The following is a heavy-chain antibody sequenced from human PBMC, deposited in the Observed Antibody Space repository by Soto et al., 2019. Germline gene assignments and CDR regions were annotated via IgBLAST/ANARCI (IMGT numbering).Heavy chain of an antibody. CDR1: GGPFGSSA. Sequence: QVQLVQSGADVKKPGSSVKVSCKTSGGPFGSSAISWVRQAPAQGLEWMGEIIPVFDKANYAQNFQGRLTITAHEPTGTIFMQLRSLRSEDTAVYFCARLRRDWGDAFDLWGLGTFVTVSS. V-gene: IGHV1-69*01. D-gene: IGHD3-16*01. J-gene: IGHJ3*01. CDR3: ARLRRDWGDAFDL. CDR2: IIPVFDKA.